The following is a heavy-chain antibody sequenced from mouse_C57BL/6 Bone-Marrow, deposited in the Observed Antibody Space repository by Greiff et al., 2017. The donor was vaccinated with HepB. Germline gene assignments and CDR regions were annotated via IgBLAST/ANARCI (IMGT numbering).Heavy chain of an antibody. D-gene: IGHD2-2*01. CDR2: FHPYNDDT. Sequence: QVQLQQSGAELVKPGASVKMSCKASGYTFTTYPIEWMKQNHGKSLEWIGNFHPYNDDTKYNEKFKGKATLTVEKSSSTVYLELSRLTSDDSAVYYCARRVWLRRGGSYYFDYWGKGTTLTVSS. V-gene: IGHV1-47*01. CDR3: ARRVWLRRGGSYYFDY. J-gene: IGHJ2*01. CDR1: GYTFTTYP.